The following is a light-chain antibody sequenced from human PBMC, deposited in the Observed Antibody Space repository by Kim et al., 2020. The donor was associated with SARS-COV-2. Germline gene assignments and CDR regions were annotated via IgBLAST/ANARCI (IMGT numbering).Light chain of an antibody. V-gene: IGLV3-21*04. CDR3: QVWDSSSDHAV. Sequence: SYELTQPPSVSVAPGKTARITCGGNNIGSKSVHWYQQKPGQAPVLVIYYDSDRPSGIPERFSGSNSGNTATLTISRVAAGDEADYYCQVWDSSSDHAVFG. J-gene: IGLJ7*01. CDR2: YDS. CDR1: NIGSKS.